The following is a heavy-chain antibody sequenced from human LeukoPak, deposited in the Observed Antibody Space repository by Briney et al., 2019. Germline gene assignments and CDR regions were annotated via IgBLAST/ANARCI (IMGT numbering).Heavy chain of an antibody. V-gene: IGHV3-23*01. Sequence: GGSLSLSCAASGFTFSSYGMSWVRQAPGKGLEWVSAISGSGGSTYYADSVKGRFTISRDNAKNSLYLQMNSLRAEDTAVYYCAELGITMIGGVWGKGTTVTISS. CDR2: ISGSGGST. CDR3: AELGITMIGGV. D-gene: IGHD3-10*02. J-gene: IGHJ6*04. CDR1: GFTFSSYG.